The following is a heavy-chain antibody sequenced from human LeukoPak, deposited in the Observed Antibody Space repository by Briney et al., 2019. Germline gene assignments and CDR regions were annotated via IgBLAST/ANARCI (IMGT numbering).Heavy chain of an antibody. J-gene: IGHJ5*02. CDR2: ISAYNGNT. CDR1: GYTFTSYG. Sequence: ASVKVSCKASGYTFTSYGISWVRQAPGQGLEWTGWISAYNGNTNYAQKLQGRVTMTTDTSTSTAYMELRSLRSDDTAVYYCARVGYYDFWSGYYTGFISWFDPWGQGTLVTVSS. CDR3: ARVGYYDFWSGYYTGFISWFDP. D-gene: IGHD3-3*01. V-gene: IGHV1-18*01.